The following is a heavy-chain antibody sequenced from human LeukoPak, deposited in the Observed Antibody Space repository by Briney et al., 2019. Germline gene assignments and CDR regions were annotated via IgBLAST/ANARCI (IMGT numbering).Heavy chain of an antibody. CDR1: GFTFTTYA. CDR3: ARGSYGMDV. Sequence: GGSLRLSCAASGFTFTTYAMSWVRQAPGKGLEWVSSVSKSDGTTYYADSVKGRLTISRDNSENTLHLQMNGLRAEDTAVYYCARGSYGMDVWAQGPRFTVS. V-gene: IGHV3-23*01. D-gene: IGHD3-16*01. J-gene: IGHJ6*02. CDR2: VSKSDGTT.